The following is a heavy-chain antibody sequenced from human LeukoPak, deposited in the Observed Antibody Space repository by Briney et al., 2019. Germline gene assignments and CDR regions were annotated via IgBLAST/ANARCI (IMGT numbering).Heavy chain of an antibody. Sequence: SVKVSCKASGGTFSSYAISWVRQAPGQGLEWMGGIIPIFGTANYAQKFQGRVTMTTDTSTSTADMELRSLRSDDTAIYFCARDLGDDLSTVTSGNWFDPWGQGTLVTVSS. J-gene: IGHJ5*02. CDR2: IIPIFGTA. V-gene: IGHV1-69*05. CDR3: ARDLGDDLSTVTSGNWFDP. D-gene: IGHD4-17*01. CDR1: GGTFSSYA.